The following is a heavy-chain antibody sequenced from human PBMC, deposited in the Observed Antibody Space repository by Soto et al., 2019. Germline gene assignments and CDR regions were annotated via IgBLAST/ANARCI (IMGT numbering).Heavy chain of an antibody. J-gene: IGHJ4*02. CDR1: GYSFANYW. Sequence: PGESLKIACKASGYSFANYWIGWVCQKPGKGLEWMGVIYPGDSETTYSPSFEGQVIISVDRSRGTAFLEWSSLKASDTAMYYGARPGAPTDTVVYDFWGQGTQVTVSS. V-gene: IGHV5-51*01. CDR2: IYPGDSET. CDR3: ARPGAPTDTVVYDF. D-gene: IGHD5-18*01.